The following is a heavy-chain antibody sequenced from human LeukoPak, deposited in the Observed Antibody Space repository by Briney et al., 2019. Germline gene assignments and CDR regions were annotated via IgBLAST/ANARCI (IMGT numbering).Heavy chain of an antibody. CDR2: IYYSGST. V-gene: IGHV4-31*03. Sequence: SETLSLTCTVSGGSISSGGYYWSWIRQHPGKGLEWIGYIYYSGSTYYNPSLKSRVTISVDTSKNQFSLKLSSVTAADTAVYYCARLTAVVTEFDYWGQGTLVTVSS. CDR1: GGSISSGGYY. CDR3: ARLTAVVTEFDY. J-gene: IGHJ4*02. D-gene: IGHD5-18*01.